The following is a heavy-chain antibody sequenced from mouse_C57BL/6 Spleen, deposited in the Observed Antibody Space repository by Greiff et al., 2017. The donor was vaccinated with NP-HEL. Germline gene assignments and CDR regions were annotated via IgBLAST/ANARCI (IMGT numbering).Heavy chain of an antibody. CDR3: ARREYYGSSYVDAMDY. CDR2: IYPGSGST. J-gene: IGHJ4*01. V-gene: IGHV1-55*01. Sequence: VQLQQPGAELVKPGASVKMSCKASGYTFTSYWITWVKQRPGQGLEWIGDIYPGSGSTNYNEKFKSKATLTVDTSSSTAYMQLSSLTSEDSAVYYCARREYYGSSYVDAMDYWGQGTSVTVSS. D-gene: IGHD1-1*01. CDR1: GYTFTSYW.